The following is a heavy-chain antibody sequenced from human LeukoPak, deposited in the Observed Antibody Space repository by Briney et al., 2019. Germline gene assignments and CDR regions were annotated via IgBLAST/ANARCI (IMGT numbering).Heavy chain of an antibody. J-gene: IGHJ4*02. CDR2: IISSSSYI. CDR3: ARATLAVAGDHPIDY. V-gene: IGHV3-21*01. CDR1: GFTFSTYS. D-gene: IGHD6-19*01. Sequence: GGSLRLSCAASGFTFSTYSMNWVRQAPGKGLEWVSSIISSSSYIYYADSVKGRFTISRDNAKNSLYLQMNSLRAEDTAVYYCARATLAVAGDHPIDYWGQGTLVTASS.